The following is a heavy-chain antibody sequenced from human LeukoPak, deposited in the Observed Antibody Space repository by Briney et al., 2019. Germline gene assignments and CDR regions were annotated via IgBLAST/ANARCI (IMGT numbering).Heavy chain of an antibody. CDR1: GFTFSSYD. Sequence: GGSLRLSCAASGFTFSSYDMSWVRQAPGKGLEWVSASGGDGGSTYADSVKGRFTISRDNSKSTLYLQTNSLRAEDTATYYCAKALNYWYFDLWGRGNLVTVSS. V-gene: IGHV3-23*01. J-gene: IGHJ2*01. CDR3: AKALNYWYFDL. CDR2: SGGDGGST.